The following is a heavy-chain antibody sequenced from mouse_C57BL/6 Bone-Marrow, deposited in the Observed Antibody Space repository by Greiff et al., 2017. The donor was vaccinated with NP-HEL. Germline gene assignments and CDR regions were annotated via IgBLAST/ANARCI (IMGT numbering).Heavy chain of an antibody. J-gene: IGHJ2*01. CDR1: GYTFTSYW. V-gene: IGHV1-69*01. CDR3: ARGWYYFDY. D-gene: IGHD1-1*02. CDR2: IDPSDSYT. Sequence: VQLQQPGAELVMPGASVKLSCKASGYTFTSYWMHWVKQRPGQGLEWIGEIDPSDSYTNYNQKFKGKSTLTVDKTSSTAYMQLSSLTSEDSAVDYWARGWYYFDYWGQGTTLTVSS.